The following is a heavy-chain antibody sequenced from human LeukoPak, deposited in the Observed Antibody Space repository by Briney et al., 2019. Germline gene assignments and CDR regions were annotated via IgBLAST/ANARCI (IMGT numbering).Heavy chain of an antibody. CDR2: SYSGGST. CDR3: ASGSGSYRTPYYYMDV. D-gene: IGHD3-10*01. CDR1: GFSLWRHY. V-gene: IGHV3-53*01. J-gene: IGHJ6*03. Sequence: GSLRLSCAASGFSLWRHYMNWVRQAPGKGLEWVALSYSGGSTYYADSVKGRFTISRDNSKNTLYLQMNSLRAEDTAVYYCASGSGSYRTPYYYMDVWGKGTTVTVSS.